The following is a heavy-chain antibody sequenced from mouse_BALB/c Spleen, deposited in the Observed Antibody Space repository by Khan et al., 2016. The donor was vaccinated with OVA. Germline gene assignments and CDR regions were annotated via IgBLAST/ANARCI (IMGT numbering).Heavy chain of an antibody. Sequence: QVQLKQSGPGLVQPSQSLSITCTVSGFSLTTYGIHWVRQSPGKGLEWLGVIWSGGSTDYNAPFISRLSISKDNSKSQVFFKMNSLQTDDTAIYYCARHSYRYDFTYWGQGTLVTVSA. CDR2: IWSGGST. J-gene: IGHJ3*01. D-gene: IGHD2-12*01. CDR3: ARHSYRYDFTY. V-gene: IGHV2-2*01. CDR1: GFSLTTYG.